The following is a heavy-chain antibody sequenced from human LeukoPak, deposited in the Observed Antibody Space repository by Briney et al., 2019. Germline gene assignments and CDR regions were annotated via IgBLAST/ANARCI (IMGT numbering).Heavy chain of an antibody. V-gene: IGHV1-2*02. CDR1: GYTFTGYY. J-gene: IGHJ5*02. CDR2: INPNSGGT. D-gene: IGHD3-10*01. CDR3: ARGRGGGLDITMVRGVIIVVNWFDP. Sequence: ASVKVSCKASGYTFTGYYMHWVRQAPGQGLEWMGWINPNSGGTNYAQKFQGRVTMTRDTSISTAYMELSRLRSDDTAVYYCARGRGGGLDITMVRGVIIVVNWFDPWGQGTLVTVSS.